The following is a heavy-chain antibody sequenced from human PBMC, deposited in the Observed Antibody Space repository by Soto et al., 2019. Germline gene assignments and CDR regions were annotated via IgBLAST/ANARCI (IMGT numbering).Heavy chain of an antibody. J-gene: IGHJ3*02. CDR3: AHATPEVGATPNGAFDI. V-gene: IGHV2-5*02. CDR2: IYWDDDK. D-gene: IGHD1-26*01. Sequence: QITLKESGPTLVKPTQTLTLTCTFSGFSLSTSGVGVGWIRQPPGKALEWLALIYWDDDKRYSPSLKSRLTITKDTSKNQVVLTMTNMDPMDTATYYCAHATPEVGATPNGAFDIWGQGTMVTVSS. CDR1: GFSLSTSGVG.